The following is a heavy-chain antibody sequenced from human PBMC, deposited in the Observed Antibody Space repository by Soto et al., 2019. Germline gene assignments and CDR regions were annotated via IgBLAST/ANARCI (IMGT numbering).Heavy chain of an antibody. CDR2: ISAYNGNT. CDR3: ARDIGYCSSTSCYPMFGYYYYGMDV. D-gene: IGHD2-2*01. Sequence: ASVKVSCKASGYTFTSYGISWVRQAPGQGLEWMGWISAYNGNTNYAQKLQGRVTMTTDTSTSTAYMELRSLRSDDTAVYYCARDIGYCSSTSCYPMFGYYYYGMDVWGQGTTVTVSS. CDR1: GYTFTSYG. J-gene: IGHJ6*02. V-gene: IGHV1-18*01.